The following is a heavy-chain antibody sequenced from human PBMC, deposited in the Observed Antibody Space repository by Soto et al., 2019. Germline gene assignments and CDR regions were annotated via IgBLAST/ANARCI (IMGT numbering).Heavy chain of an antibody. CDR1: GGTFSSYA. D-gene: IGHD6-13*01. V-gene: IGHV1-69*13. CDR2: IIPIFGTA. J-gene: IGHJ6*02. Sequence: GASVKVSCKASGGTFSSYAISWVRQAPGQGLEWMGGIIPIFGTANYAQKFQGRVTITADESTSTAYMELSSLRSEDTAVYYCARVPQQLVTYYYYGMDVWGQGTTVTVSS. CDR3: ARVPQQLVTYYYYGMDV.